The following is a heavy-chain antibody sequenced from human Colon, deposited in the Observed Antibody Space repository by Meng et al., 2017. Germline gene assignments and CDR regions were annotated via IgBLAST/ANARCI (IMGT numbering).Heavy chain of an antibody. J-gene: IGHJ4*02. Sequence: AGLLRPAAPLFPPCPVYVGAVIDSYLPWFGHPPGKGLGWVGETHPSGSTYYTPSLKSRVTITIDTSKNQFSLTLSSMTAADTAVYYCARRVDWAKSGNFWDQGTLVTVSS. D-gene: IGHD3-9*01. CDR3: ARRVDWAKSGNF. CDR1: VGAVIDSY. V-gene: IGHV4-34*01. CDR2: THPSGST.